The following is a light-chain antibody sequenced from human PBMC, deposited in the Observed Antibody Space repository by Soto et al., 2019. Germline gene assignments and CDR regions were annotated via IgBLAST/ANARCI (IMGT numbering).Light chain of an antibody. CDR2: AAS. J-gene: IGKJ2*01. V-gene: IGKV1-6*01. Sequence: AIQMTQSPSSLSASVGDRVTITCRASQAIRNDLGWYQQKPGKAPKLLVYAASSLQSGVPSRFSGSGSGTDFTLTISSLQPEDFATYYCLQDYNYPYTFGQGTKLEIK. CDR1: QAIRND. CDR3: LQDYNYPYT.